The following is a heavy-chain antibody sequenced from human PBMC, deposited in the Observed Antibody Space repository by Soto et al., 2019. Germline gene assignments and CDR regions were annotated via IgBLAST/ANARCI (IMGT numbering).Heavy chain of an antibody. D-gene: IGHD6-13*01. CDR1: GGSFSGYY. CDR3: ARGGYLYSSSCPNCCDP. V-gene: IGHV4-34*01. CDR2: INHSGST. J-gene: IGHJ5*02. Sequence: QVQLQQWGAGLLKPSETLSLTCAVYGGSFSGYYWSWIRQPPGKGLERIGEINHSGSTNYNPSLKSRVIISVDTSKTQFSLKLSSVTAADTTVYYCARGGYLYSSSCPNCCDPWGEGTLVTFAS.